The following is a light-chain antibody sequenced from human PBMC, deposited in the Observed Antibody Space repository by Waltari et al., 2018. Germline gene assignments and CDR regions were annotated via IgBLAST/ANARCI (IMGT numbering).Light chain of an antibody. J-gene: IGLJ3*02. CDR3: SSYTSSTTLV. Sequence: QSALTQPASVSGSPGQSITISCTGTSSDVGGYNYVPWYQQHPGKVPKLMIFDVSNRPSGVSDRFSGSKSGNTASLTISGLQGEDEADYYCSSYTSSTTLVFGGGTKLTVL. V-gene: IGLV2-14*03. CDR1: SSDVGGYNY. CDR2: DVS.